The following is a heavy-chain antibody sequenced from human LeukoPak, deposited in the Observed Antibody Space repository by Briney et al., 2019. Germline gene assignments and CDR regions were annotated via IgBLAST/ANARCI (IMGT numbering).Heavy chain of an antibody. V-gene: IGHV1-18*01. CDR2: ISAYNGNT. CDR1: GYTFTSYG. D-gene: IGHD3-22*01. CDR3: ATKTYYDSSGYYY. Sequence: ASVKVSCKASGYTFTSYGISWVRQAPGQGLEWMGWISAYNGNTNYAQKLQGRVTMTTDTSTSTAYMELSSLRSEDTAVYYCATKTYYDSSGYYYWGQGTLVTVSS. J-gene: IGHJ4*02.